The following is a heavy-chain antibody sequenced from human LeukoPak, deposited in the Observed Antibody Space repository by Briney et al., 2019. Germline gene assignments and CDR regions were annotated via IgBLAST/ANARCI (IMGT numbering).Heavy chain of an antibody. D-gene: IGHD5-12*01. Sequence: GGSLRLSCAASGFTFSSYSMNWVRQALGKGLEWVSSISSSSSYIYYAGSVKGRFTISRDNAKNSLYLQMNSLRAEDTAVYYCASPIVATMSPRNYWGQGTLVTVSP. V-gene: IGHV3-21*01. CDR2: ISSSSSYI. CDR3: ASPIVATMSPRNY. CDR1: GFTFSSYS. J-gene: IGHJ4*02.